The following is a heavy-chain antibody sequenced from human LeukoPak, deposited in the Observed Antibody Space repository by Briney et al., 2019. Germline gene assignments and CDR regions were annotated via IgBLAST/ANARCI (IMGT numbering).Heavy chain of an antibody. CDR2: INTGNGNT. V-gene: IGHV1-3*04. CDR3: ARDRVVGLAPFDP. J-gene: IGHJ5*02. D-gene: IGHD2-15*01. CDR1: GYTFTDYA. Sequence: GASVKASCKASGYTFTDYAMHWVRQAPGQRLEWMGWINTGNGNTRYSEKFQGRVTITMDTSASTAYMELSSLRSEDTAVYYCARDRVVGLAPFDPWGQGTLVTVSS.